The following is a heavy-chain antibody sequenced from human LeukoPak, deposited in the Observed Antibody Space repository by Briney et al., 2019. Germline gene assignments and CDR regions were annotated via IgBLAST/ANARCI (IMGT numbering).Heavy chain of an antibody. CDR3: ARVDRYHFYLDV. CDR2: IIPLFGTA. V-gene: IGHV1-69*05. J-gene: IGHJ6*03. CDR1: GGTFNTYT. Sequence: ASVTVSFKASGGTFNTYTITWVRQAPGQGLEWMGGIIPLFGTANFAQKFQGRVTLTTDESTSTAYMELSSLISEDTAIYYCARVDRYHFYLDVWGKGTTVTVSS.